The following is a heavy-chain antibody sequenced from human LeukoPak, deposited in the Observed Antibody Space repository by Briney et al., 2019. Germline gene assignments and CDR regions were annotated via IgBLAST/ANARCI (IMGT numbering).Heavy chain of an antibody. V-gene: IGHV4-59*01. D-gene: IGHD1-1*01. Sequence: PSETLSLTCTVSGGSISSYYWSWIRQPPGKGLEWIGYIYYSGSTNYNPSLKSRVTISVDTSKNQFSLKLSSVTAVDTAVYYCARSTRRRRGDYYYYGMDVWGKGTTVTVSS. CDR1: GGSISSYY. J-gene: IGHJ6*04. CDR2: IYYSGST. CDR3: ARSTRRRRGDYYYYGMDV.